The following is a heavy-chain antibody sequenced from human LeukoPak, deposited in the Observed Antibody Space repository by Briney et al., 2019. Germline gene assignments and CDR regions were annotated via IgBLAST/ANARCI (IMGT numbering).Heavy chain of an antibody. CDR3: ASDTLDYDFWSGYSKYYYYYMDV. J-gene: IGHJ6*03. Sequence: GASVKVSCKASGYTFTGYYMHLVRQAPGQGPEWMGWINPNSGGTNYAQKFQGRVTMTRDTSISTAYMELSRLRSDDTAVYYCASDTLDYDFWSGYSKYYYYYMDVWGKGTTVTVSS. CDR1: GYTFTGYY. CDR2: INPNSGGT. D-gene: IGHD3-3*01. V-gene: IGHV1-2*02.